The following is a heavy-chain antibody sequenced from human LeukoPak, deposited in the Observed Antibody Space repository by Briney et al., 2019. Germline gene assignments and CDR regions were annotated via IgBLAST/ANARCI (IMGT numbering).Heavy chain of an antibody. V-gene: IGHV3-7*01. CDR3: ARYPVGGEFDY. J-gene: IGHJ4*02. Sequence: GGSLRLSCAASGFTFSNAWMSWVRQAPGKGLEWVANIKQDGSEKYYVDSVKVRFTISRDNVKNSLYLQMNSLRAEDTAVYYCARYPVGGEFDYWGQGTLVTVSS. CDR2: IKQDGSEK. CDR1: GFTFSNAW. D-gene: IGHD3-16*01.